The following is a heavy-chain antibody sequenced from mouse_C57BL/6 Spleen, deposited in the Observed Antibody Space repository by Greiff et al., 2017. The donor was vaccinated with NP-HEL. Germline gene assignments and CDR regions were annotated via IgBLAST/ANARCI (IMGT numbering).Heavy chain of an antibody. CDR1: GYTFTSYT. J-gene: IGHJ2*01. V-gene: IGHV1-4*01. D-gene: IGHD2-4*01. CDR3: ARFDYDEGLDY. CDR2: INPSSGYT. Sequence: QVQLQQSGAELARPGASVKMSCKASGYTFTSYTMHWVKQRPGQGLEWIGYINPSSGYTKYNQKFKDKATLTADKSYSTAYMQLISLTSEDSSVYYCARFDYDEGLDYWGQGTTLTVSS.